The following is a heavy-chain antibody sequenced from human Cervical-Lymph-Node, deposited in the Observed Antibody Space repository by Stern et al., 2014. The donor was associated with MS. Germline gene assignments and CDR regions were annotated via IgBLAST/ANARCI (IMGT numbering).Heavy chain of an antibody. CDR1: GYTFTDYA. D-gene: IGHD5-18*01. V-gene: IGHV1-18*01. CDR3: AVLSVDADFDY. J-gene: IGHJ4*02. Sequence: VQLGESGAEVKKPGASVKVSCTASGYTFTDYAISWVRQAPGQGLEWMAWISAYNGDPNLAQEVQGRVSLTTDTATSTAYMELRSLRSDDTAVYYCAVLSVDADFDYWGQGTLVTVSS. CDR2: ISAYNGDP.